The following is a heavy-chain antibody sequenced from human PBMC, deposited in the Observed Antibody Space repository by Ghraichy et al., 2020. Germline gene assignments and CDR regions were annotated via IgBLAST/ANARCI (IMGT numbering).Heavy chain of an antibody. CDR2: ISAYNGNT. CDR1: GYTFTSYG. J-gene: IGHJ4*02. CDR3: ARVERRYDSSGYYHAFDY. D-gene: IGHD3-22*01. Sequence: ASVKVSCKASGYTFTSYGISWVRQAPGQGLEWMGWISAYNGNTNYAQKLQGRVTMTTDTSTSTAYMELRSLRSDDTAVYYCARVERRYDSSGYYHAFDYWGQGTLVTVSS. V-gene: IGHV1-18*01.